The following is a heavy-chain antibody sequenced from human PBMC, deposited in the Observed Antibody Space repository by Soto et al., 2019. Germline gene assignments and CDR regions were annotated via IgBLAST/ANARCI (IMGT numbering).Heavy chain of an antibody. CDR2: IWYDGSNK. CDR3: AKQYGSGGTYYYYGMDV. D-gene: IGHD3-10*01. V-gene: IGHV3-33*06. J-gene: IGHJ6*02. Sequence: QVQLVESGGGVVQPGRSLRLSCAASGFTFSSYGMHWVRQAPGKGLEWVAVIWYDGSNKYYADSVKGRFTISRDNSKNTLYLQMNSLRAEDTAVYYCAKQYGSGGTYYYYGMDVWGQGTTVTVSS. CDR1: GFTFSSYG.